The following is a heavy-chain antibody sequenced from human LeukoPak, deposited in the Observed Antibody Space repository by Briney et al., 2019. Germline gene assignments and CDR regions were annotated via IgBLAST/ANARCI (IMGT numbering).Heavy chain of an antibody. CDR1: GFAFSSYS. D-gene: IGHD3-22*01. Sequence: GGSLRLSCAASGFAFSSYSMTWVRQAPGKGLEWVSSIGTSSSDIAYADSVKGRFTISRDNAMKSVYLQMNSPRAEDTAVYYCARDRSPLYYDSSGYDFGGQGTLVTVSS. CDR2: IGTSSSDI. J-gene: IGHJ4*02. CDR3: ARDRSPLYYDSSGYDF. V-gene: IGHV3-21*01.